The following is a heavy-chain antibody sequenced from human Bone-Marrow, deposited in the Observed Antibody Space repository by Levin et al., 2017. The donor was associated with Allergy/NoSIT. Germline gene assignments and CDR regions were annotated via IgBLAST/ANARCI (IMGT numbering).Heavy chain of an antibody. Sequence: GGSLRLSCAASGFTFSGYWMHWVRQAPGKGLEWVSRINGDGTSTSYADSVKGRSTISRDNAKNTLYLQMTSLRVEDTAIYYCAKYIGYSYGVFDNWGQGTLVTVSS. V-gene: IGHV3-74*01. D-gene: IGHD5-12*01. J-gene: IGHJ4*02. CDR3: AKYIGYSYGVFDN. CDR1: GFTFSGYW. CDR2: INGDGTST.